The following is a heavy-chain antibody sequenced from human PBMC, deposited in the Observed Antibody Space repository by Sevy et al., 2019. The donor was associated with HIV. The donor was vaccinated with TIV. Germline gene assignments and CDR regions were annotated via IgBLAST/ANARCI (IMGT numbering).Heavy chain of an antibody. J-gene: IGHJ6*02. Sequence: ASVKVACEASGFNFRSYDIYWVRQAPGQGLEWMGWMNTNTGNTGFAQKFQGRVTMTRNSSISTAYMELSNLRCEDTAVYYCARVSGWHLRYGLDVWGQGTTVTVSS. CDR3: ARVSGWHLRYGLDV. D-gene: IGHD6-19*01. CDR2: MNTNTGNT. CDR1: GFNFRSYD. V-gene: IGHV1-8*02.